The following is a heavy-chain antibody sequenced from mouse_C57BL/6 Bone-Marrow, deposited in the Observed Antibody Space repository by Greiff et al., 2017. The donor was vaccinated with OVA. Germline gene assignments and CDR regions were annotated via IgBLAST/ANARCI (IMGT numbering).Heavy chain of an antibody. J-gene: IGHJ1*03. V-gene: IGHV1-82*01. CDR2: IYPGDGDT. CDR1: GYAFSSSW. D-gene: IGHD1-1*01. Sequence: VQLQQSGAELVKPGASVKLSCKASGYAFSSSWMNWVKQRPGKGLEWIGRIYPGDGDTNYNGKFKGKATLTADKSSSTAYMQLSSLTSEDSAVYFCARRDGSSLWYFDVWGTGTTVTVSS. CDR3: ARRDGSSLWYFDV.